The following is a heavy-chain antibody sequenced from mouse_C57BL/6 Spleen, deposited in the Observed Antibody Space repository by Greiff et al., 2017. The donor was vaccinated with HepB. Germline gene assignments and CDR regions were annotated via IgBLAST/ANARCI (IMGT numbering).Heavy chain of an antibody. J-gene: IGHJ2*01. V-gene: IGHV1-55*01. Sequence: QVQLQQPGAELVKPGASVKMSCKASGYTFTSYWITWVKQRPGQGLEWIGDIYPGSGSTNYNEKFKSKATLTVDTSSSTAHMELRSLTSEDSAVYYCARHDYDVKYFDDWGQGTTLTVSS. CDR2: IYPGSGST. D-gene: IGHD2-4*01. CDR3: ARHDYDVKYFDD. CDR1: GYTFTSYW.